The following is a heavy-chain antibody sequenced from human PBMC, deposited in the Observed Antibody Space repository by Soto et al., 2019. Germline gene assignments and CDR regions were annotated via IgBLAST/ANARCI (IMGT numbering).Heavy chain of an antibody. CDR1: GFTVSSNY. J-gene: IGHJ4*02. D-gene: IGHD2-15*01. CDR3: ARGGSLADYYFDY. Sequence: GGSLRLSCAASGFTVSSNYMSWVRQAPGKGLECVSVIYSVGTTDYADSVKGRFTISRDNSKNTLSLQMNSLRAEDTAVYYCARGGSLADYYFDYWGQGTLVTVSS. CDR2: IYSVGTT. V-gene: IGHV3-53*01.